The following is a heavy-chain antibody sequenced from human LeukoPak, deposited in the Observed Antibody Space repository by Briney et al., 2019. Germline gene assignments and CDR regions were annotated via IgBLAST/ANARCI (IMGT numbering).Heavy chain of an antibody. CDR3: AKSGDYYDSGGPAG. J-gene: IGHJ4*02. D-gene: IGHD3-22*01. CDR1: GFTFSTYN. CDR2: ISYDGSNK. Sequence: GGSLRLSCAASGFTFSTYNMHWVRQAPGKGLEWVAVISYDGSNKYYADSVKGRFTISRDNSKNTLYLQMNSLRAEDTAVYYCAKSGDYYDSGGPAGWGQGTLVTVSS. V-gene: IGHV3-30*18.